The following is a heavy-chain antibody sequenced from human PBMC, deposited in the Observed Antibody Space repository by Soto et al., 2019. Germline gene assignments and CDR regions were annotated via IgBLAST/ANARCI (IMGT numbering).Heavy chain of an antibody. Sequence: GASVKVSCKASGYTFTSYAMHWVRQAPGQRLEWMGWINAGNGNTKYSQKFQGRVTITRDTSASTAYMELSSLRSEDTAVYYCARVASSTEYYYYGMDVWGQGTTVTVSS. V-gene: IGHV1-3*01. CDR2: INAGNGNT. D-gene: IGHD2-2*01. CDR1: GYTFTSYA. J-gene: IGHJ6*02. CDR3: ARVASSTEYYYYGMDV.